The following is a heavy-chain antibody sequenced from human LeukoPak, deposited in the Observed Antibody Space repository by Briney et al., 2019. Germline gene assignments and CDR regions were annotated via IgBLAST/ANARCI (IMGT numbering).Heavy chain of an antibody. J-gene: IGHJ4*02. Sequence: PSETLSLTCAVYGGSFSGYYWNWIRQPPGKGLEWIGEINHSGSTNFNPSLKSRVTVSVDTSKNQFSLKLSSVTAADTAVYYCARGPGINDYGDYGNQEASYYFDYWGQGTLVTVSS. CDR2: INHSGST. CDR1: GGSFSGYY. CDR3: ARGPGINDYGDYGNQEASYYFDY. D-gene: IGHD4-17*01. V-gene: IGHV4-34*01.